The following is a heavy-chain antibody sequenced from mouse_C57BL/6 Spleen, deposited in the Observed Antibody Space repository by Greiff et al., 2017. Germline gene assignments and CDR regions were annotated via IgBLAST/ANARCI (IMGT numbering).Heavy chain of an antibody. Sequence: VQGVESGPELVKPGASVKISCKASGYTFTDYYINWVKQRPGQGLEWIGWIFPGSGSTYYNEKFKGKATLTVDKSSSTAYMLLSSLTSEDSAVYFCAREGPDSSGLDYWGQGTTLTVSS. V-gene: IGHV1-75*01. D-gene: IGHD3-2*02. J-gene: IGHJ2*01. CDR3: AREGPDSSGLDY. CDR2: IFPGSGST. CDR1: GYTFTDYY.